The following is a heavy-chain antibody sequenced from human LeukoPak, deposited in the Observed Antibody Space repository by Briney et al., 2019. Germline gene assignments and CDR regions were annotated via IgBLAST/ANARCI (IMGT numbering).Heavy chain of an antibody. Sequence: GASVTVSCKASGYTFTSYGISWVRQAPGQGLEWMGWISAYNGNTNYAQKLQGRVTMTTDTSTSTAYMELRSLRSDDTAVYYCARRIQLWLGDDAFDIWGQGTMVTVSS. CDR3: ARRIQLWLGDDAFDI. CDR1: GYTFTSYG. CDR2: ISAYNGNT. D-gene: IGHD5-18*01. V-gene: IGHV1-18*01. J-gene: IGHJ3*02.